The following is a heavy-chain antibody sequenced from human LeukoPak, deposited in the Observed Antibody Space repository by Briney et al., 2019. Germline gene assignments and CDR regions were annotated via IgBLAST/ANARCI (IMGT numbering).Heavy chain of an antibody. J-gene: IGHJ4*02. CDR3: ASSMWDCSGTICHERFEY. CDR1: GGSFSGYY. CDR2: INHSGST. V-gene: IGHV4-34*01. Sequence: SETLSLTCAVYGGSFSGYYWSWIRQPPGKGLEWIGEINHSGSTNYNPSLKSRVTISVDTSKNQFSLKLSSVTAADTAVYYCASSMWDCSGTICHERFEYWGQGTVVTVSS. D-gene: IGHD2-2*01.